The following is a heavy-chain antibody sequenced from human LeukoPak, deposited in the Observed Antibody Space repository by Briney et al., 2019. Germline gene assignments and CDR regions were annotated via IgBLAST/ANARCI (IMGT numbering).Heavy chain of an antibody. CDR3: ASWAQTGYSSGWYDY. D-gene: IGHD6-19*01. V-gene: IGHV4-34*01. CDR1: GGSFSGYY. Sequence: SETLSLTCAVYGGSFSGYYWSWIRQPPGKGLEWIGEINHSGSTNYNPSLKSRVTISVDTSKNQFSLKLSSVTAADTAVYYCASWAQTGYSSGWYDYWGQGTLVTVSS. J-gene: IGHJ4*02. CDR2: INHSGST.